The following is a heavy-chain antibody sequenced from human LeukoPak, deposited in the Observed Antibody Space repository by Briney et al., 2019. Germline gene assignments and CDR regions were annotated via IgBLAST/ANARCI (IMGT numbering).Heavy chain of an antibody. CDR3: AGESRHYYGMDV. Sequence: SETLSLTCTVSGGSISSYHWSWIRQPPGKVMEYIGESHYSGSTKYNPSLQSRVTISVDTSRNQFSLKLSSVTAADTAVYYCAGESRHYYGMDVWGQGTTVTVSS. V-gene: IGHV4-59*01. CDR2: SHYSGST. CDR1: GGSISSYH. J-gene: IGHJ6*02.